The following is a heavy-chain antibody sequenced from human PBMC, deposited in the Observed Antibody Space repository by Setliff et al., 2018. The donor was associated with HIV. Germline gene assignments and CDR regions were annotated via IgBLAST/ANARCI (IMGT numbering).Heavy chain of an antibody. J-gene: IGHJ6*03. CDR1: GFIFSTYG. CDR3: ARLNWNDDYFDYMDV. V-gene: IGHV3-23*01. CDR2: ISGSTGWA. Sequence: GSLRLSCAASGFIFSTYGMSWVRQAPGKGLEWVSAISGSTGWADYADSVKGRFTISRDNSKNTLYLQLTRLRAEDTAIYYCARLNWNDDYFDYMDVWGKGTTVTVS. D-gene: IGHD1-1*01.